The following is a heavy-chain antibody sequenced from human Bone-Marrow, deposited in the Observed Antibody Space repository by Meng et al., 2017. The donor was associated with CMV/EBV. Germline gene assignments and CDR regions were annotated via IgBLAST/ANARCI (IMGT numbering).Heavy chain of an antibody. CDR3: ARHFSGAGFSEWYFDY. CDR1: GYSFTTYW. V-gene: IGHV5-51*01. Sequence: GESLKISCKRSGYSFTTYWIGWVRQMPGKGLQWMGVINPGDSDTIYSPSFQGQVTMSADKSINTAYLQWSSLKASDTAIYYCARHFSGAGFSEWYFDYWGQGTLVTVSS. CDR2: INPGDSDT. D-gene: IGHD3-3*01. J-gene: IGHJ4*02.